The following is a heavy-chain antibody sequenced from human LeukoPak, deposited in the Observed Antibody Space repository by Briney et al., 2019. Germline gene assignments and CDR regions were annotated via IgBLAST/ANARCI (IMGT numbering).Heavy chain of an antibody. J-gene: IGHJ4*02. D-gene: IGHD3-22*01. CDR2: IYYTGTT. Sequence: PSETVSLTCTVSGGSISSSSYHWGWIRQPPGKGLEWIGSIYYTGTTYYSPSLRSRLAMSVETSKNQFSLQLTSLTAADTAVYYCVREITMAVVVDGGQGTLVTVSS. CDR1: GGSISSSSYH. V-gene: IGHV4-39*07. CDR3: VREITMAVVVD.